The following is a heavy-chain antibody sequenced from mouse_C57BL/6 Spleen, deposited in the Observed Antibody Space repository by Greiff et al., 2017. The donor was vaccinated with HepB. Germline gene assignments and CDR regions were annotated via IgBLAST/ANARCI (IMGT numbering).Heavy chain of an antibody. CDR3: ARKYYGRDYAMDY. CDR1: GYTFTSYW. D-gene: IGHD1-1*01. CDR2: IDPNSGGT. Sequence: QVQLQQSGAELVKPGASVKLSCKASGYTFTSYWMHWVKQRPGRGLEWIGRIDPNSGGTKYNEKFKSKATLTVDKPSSTAYMQLSSLTSKDAAVYDCARKYYGRDYAMDYWGQGTSVTVSS. V-gene: IGHV1-72*01. J-gene: IGHJ4*01.